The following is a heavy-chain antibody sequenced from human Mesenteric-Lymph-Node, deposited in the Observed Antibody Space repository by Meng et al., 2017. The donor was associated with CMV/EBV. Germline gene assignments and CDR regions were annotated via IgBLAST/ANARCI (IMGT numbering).Heavy chain of an antibody. CDR2: TYYRSKWYH. J-gene: IGHJ4*02. Sequence: SQTLSLTCAISGDSVSRNNAAWNWIRQSPSRGLEWLGRTYYRSKWYHDYALSVKSRITINPDTSKNQFSLQLDSMTPEDTAVYYCARDLGTPGPYYFDYWGQGTLVTVS. V-gene: IGHV6-1*01. CDR3: ARDLGTPGPYYFDY. CDR1: GDSVSRNNAA. D-gene: IGHD7-27*01.